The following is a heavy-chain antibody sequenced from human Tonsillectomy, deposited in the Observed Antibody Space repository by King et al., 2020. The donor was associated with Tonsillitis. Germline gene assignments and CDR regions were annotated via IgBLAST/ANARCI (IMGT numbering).Heavy chain of an antibody. V-gene: IGHV4-39*01. D-gene: IGHD1-26*01. CDR1: GGSISSNSYY. J-gene: IGHJ5*02. CDR2: IYYSGST. CDR3: ARNERWELLNSGSFDP. Sequence: QLQESGPGLVKPSEALSLTCTVSGGSISSNSYYWGWIRQPPGKGLEWIGNIYYSGSTYYNPSLKSRVTISVDTSKNQFSLKLSSVTAADTAVYYCARNERWELLNSGSFDPWGQGTLVTVSS.